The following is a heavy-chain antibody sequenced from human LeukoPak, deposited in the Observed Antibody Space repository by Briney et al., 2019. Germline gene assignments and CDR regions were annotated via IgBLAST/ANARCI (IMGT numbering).Heavy chain of an antibody. CDR3: ARRDSMITFGGVGLYYFDY. J-gene: IGHJ4*02. CDR2: ISSSSSYI. V-gene: IGHV3-21*01. Sequence: GGSLRLSCAASGFTFSSYSMNWVRQAPGKGLEWVSSISSSSSYIYYADSVKGRFTISRDNAKNSLYLQMNSLRAEDTAVNYCARRDSMITFGGVGLYYFDYWGQGTLVTVSS. D-gene: IGHD3-16*01. CDR1: GFTFSSYS.